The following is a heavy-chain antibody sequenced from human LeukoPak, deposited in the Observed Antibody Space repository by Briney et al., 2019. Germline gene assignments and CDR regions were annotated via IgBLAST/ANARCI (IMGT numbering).Heavy chain of an antibody. V-gene: IGHV3-23*01. D-gene: IGHD3-22*01. CDR2: ISGSGGHT. Sequence: GGSLRLSCVGSGFTFSRSAMSWVRLAPGKGLEWVSGISGSGGHTYYTDSVKGRFTISRDNSGTTVSLQMNSLTTDDTAVYFCAKEGRLTVAAVVVENYFDFWGQGTPVIVSA. J-gene: IGHJ4*02. CDR3: AKEGRLTVAAVVVENYFDF. CDR1: GFTFSRSA.